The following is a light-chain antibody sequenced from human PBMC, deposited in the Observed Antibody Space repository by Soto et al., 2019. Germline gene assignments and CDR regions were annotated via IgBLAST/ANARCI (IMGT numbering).Light chain of an antibody. V-gene: IGKV1-9*01. Sequence: DIQMTQSPSTLSASVGDRVTITCRVSEDISIYLAWYQQKPGRAPKLLIYAASTLQSGVPSRFSGGGSGTDFTLTISSLQPEDFATYYCKPLNTYPRVSSGGGTRLEIK. CDR1: EDISIY. J-gene: IGKJ5*01. CDR3: KPLNTYPRVS. CDR2: AAS.